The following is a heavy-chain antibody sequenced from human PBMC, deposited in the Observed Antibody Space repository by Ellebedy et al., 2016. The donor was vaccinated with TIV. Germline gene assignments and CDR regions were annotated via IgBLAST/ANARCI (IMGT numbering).Heavy chain of an antibody. J-gene: IGHJ4*02. CDR1: GFTFSSYA. D-gene: IGHD6-6*01. Sequence: GESLKISCAASGFTFSSYAMSWVRQAPGKGLEWVSAISGSGGSTYYADSVKGRFTISRDNSKNTLYLQMSSLRAGDTAVYYCAKDLLAVRGYYFDYWGQGTLVTVSS. CDR2: ISGSGGST. V-gene: IGHV3-23*01. CDR3: AKDLLAVRGYYFDY.